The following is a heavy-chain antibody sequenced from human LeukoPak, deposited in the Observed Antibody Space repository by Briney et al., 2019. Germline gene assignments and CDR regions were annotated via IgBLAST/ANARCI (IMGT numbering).Heavy chain of an antibody. CDR3: AKGSGINHYHWIDP. J-gene: IGHJ5*02. CDR1: GFTVSSNH. CDR2: ISGGGGST. Sequence: PGGSLRLSCAASGFTVSSNHMNWVRQAPGKGLEWVSGISGGGGSTYYADSVKGRFTISRDNSKNTLYLQMDSLRAEDTALYYCAKGSGINHYHWIDPWGQGTLVTVSS. V-gene: IGHV3-23*01. D-gene: IGHD1-14*01.